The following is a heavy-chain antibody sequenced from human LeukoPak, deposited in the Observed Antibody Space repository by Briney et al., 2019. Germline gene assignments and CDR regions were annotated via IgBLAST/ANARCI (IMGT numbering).Heavy chain of an antibody. CDR2: ISGSGIST. D-gene: IGHD6-13*01. V-gene: IGHV3-23*01. CDR1: GFTFSSYA. CDR3: AKEGYSRGYYSYYYMDV. Sequence: GGSLRLSCAASGFTFSSYAMSWVRQAPGKGLEWVSDISGSGISTYYADSVKGRFTISRDNSKNTLYVQMNSLRAENTAVYYCAKEGYSRGYYSYYYMDVWGKGTTVTVSS. J-gene: IGHJ6*03.